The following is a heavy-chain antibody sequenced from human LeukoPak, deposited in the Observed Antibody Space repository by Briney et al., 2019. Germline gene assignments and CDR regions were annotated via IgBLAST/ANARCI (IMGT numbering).Heavy chain of an antibody. Sequence: ASVKVSCKASGYTFTGYYMHWVRQAPGQGHEWMGWINPNSGGTNYAQKFQGRVTMTRDTSISTAYMELSRLRSDDTAVYYCARDGGVWYYDSSGYHPYWGQGTLVTVSS. CDR2: INPNSGGT. J-gene: IGHJ4*02. V-gene: IGHV1-2*02. CDR3: ARDGGVWYYDSSGYHPY. CDR1: GYTFTGYY. D-gene: IGHD3-22*01.